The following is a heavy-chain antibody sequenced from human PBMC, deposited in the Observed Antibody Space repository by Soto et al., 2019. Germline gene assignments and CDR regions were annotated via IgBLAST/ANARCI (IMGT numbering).Heavy chain of an antibody. CDR3: AQEANTRGWLDT. D-gene: IGHD2-2*01. J-gene: IGHJ5*02. CDR1: GYSISSGYY. V-gene: IGHV4-38-2*01. CDR2: ILHTGST. Sequence: SETLSLTCGVSGYSISSGYYWAWIRQPPGKGLEWIGNILHTGSTYYNPSLTSRATISVDTSRNQISLRLRSVTAADTAIYYCAQEANTRGWLDTWGQGTLATVSS.